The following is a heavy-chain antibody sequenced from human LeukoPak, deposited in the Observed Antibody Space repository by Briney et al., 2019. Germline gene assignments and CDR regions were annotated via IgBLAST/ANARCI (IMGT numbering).Heavy chain of an antibody. J-gene: IGHJ6*03. Sequence: GGSLRLSCAASGFTFSSYAMHWVRQAPGKGLEWVAVISYDGSNKYYADSVKGRFTISRDNSKNTLYLQMNSLRAEDTAVYYCARGGRQKGPYLDVWGKGTTVTVSS. CDR2: ISYDGSNK. V-gene: IGHV3-30*04. CDR3: ARGGRQKGPYLDV. CDR1: GFTFSSYA.